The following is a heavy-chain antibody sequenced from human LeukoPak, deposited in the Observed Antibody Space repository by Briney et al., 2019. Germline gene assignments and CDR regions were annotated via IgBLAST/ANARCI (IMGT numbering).Heavy chain of an antibody. CDR1: GYTFTSYY. J-gene: IGHJ4*02. CDR2: INPSAGST. CDR3: ARVVGAAPTRRIDH. Sequence: ASVKVSCKTSGYTFTSYYMFWVRQAPGHGLEWMGIINPSAGSTTYAQKFQGRVTMTRDTSTSTVYMEMSSLESDDTAVYCCARVVGAAPTRRIDHWGQGTLVTVSS. V-gene: IGHV1-46*01. D-gene: IGHD6-6*01.